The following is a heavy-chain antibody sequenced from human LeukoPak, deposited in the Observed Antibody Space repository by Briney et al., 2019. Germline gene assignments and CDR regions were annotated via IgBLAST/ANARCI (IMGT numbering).Heavy chain of an antibody. Sequence: GGSLRLSCAASGFTFSSYAMSWVRQAPGRGLEWVSAISGSGGSTYYADSVKGRFTISRDNSKNTLYLQMNSLRAEDTAVYYCAKDITFGGVILYDAFDIWGQGTMVTVSS. CDR2: ISGSGGST. J-gene: IGHJ3*02. D-gene: IGHD3-16*02. CDR3: AKDITFGGVILYDAFDI. CDR1: GFTFSSYA. V-gene: IGHV3-23*01.